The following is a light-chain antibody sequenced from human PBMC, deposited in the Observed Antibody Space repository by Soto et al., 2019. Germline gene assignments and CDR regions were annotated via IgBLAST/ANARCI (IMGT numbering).Light chain of an antibody. Sequence: DIQMTQSPSSLSASVGDRVTITCRASQRISTYLNWYQQKPGKAPKLLIYAASSLQSGVPSRFSGSGSGTDFTLTISSLQPADFATYYCQQSDSTPQTFGQGTKLEIK. V-gene: IGKV1-39*01. CDR3: QQSDSTPQT. CDR2: AAS. J-gene: IGKJ2*01. CDR1: QRISTY.